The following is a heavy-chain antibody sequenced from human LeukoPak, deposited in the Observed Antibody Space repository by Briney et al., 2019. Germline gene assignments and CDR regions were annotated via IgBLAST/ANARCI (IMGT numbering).Heavy chain of an antibody. D-gene: IGHD6-13*01. CDR3: ARPGGLAAAGASSDFEY. Sequence: PGGSLRLSCAASGFTFSSYGMHWVRQAPGKGLEWVAFIRYDGSNKYYADSVKGRFTISRDNSKNTLYLQMNSLRAEDTAVYYCARPGGLAAAGASSDFEYWGQGTLVTVSS. V-gene: IGHV3-30*02. J-gene: IGHJ4*02. CDR2: IRYDGSNK. CDR1: GFTFSSYG.